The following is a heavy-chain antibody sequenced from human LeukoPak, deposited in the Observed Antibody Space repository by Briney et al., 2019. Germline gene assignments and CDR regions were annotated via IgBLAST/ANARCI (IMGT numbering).Heavy chain of an antibody. CDR1: GGSISSYY. J-gene: IGHJ4*02. V-gene: IGHV4-4*07. CDR3: ARDGHSDTSRALDY. Sequence: SETLSLTCTVSGGSISSYYWSWIRQPAGKGLEWIGRIYPSGSTNYNPSLKSRVTMSVDTSKNHFSLNLSSVTAADTAVYYCARDGHSDTSRALDYWGQGTLVTVSS. CDR2: IYPSGST. D-gene: IGHD5-12*01.